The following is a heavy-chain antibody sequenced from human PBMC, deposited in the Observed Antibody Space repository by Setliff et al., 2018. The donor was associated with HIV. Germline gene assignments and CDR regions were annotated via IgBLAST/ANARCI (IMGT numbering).Heavy chain of an antibody. Sequence: PGGSLRLSCAVSGFTFSSYVMTWVRQAPGKGLEWVSSISGSGGDTHYADSVRGRFTISRDNSKNTLYLQMNNLRAEDTATYYCAKLIVWFGSFGADYFDYWGQGTLVTVSS. CDR2: ISGSGGDT. V-gene: IGHV3-23*01. CDR1: GFTFSSYV. D-gene: IGHD3-10*01. CDR3: AKLIVWFGSFGADYFDY. J-gene: IGHJ4*02.